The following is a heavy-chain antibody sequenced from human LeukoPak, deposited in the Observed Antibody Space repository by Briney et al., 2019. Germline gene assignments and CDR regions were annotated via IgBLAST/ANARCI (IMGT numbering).Heavy chain of an antibody. Sequence: GGSLRLSCAASGFTFSNYAMHWVRQAPGKGLEWVAVISYDGSNKYYADSVRGRFTISRDNSKNTLYLQMNSLRAEDTAVYYCARDDSGYSRRWFDPWGQGTLVTVSS. CDR1: GFTFSNYA. J-gene: IGHJ5*02. D-gene: IGHD2-15*01. CDR3: ARDDSGYSRRWFDP. V-gene: IGHV3-30-3*01. CDR2: ISYDGSNK.